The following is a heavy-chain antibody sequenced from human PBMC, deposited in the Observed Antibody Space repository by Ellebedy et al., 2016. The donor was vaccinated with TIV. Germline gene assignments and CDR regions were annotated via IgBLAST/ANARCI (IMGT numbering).Heavy chain of an antibody. D-gene: IGHD1-26*01. J-gene: IGHJ4*02. CDR2: IKGRIGDGAI. CDR3: TAGVGASDVDY. CDR1: GFIFSNHW. V-gene: IGHV3-15*01. Sequence: GGSLRLSCAASGFIFSNHWMGRVRQAPGKGLEWVGRIKGRIGDGAIDYGAPVHGRFTISKDDSRNTIFLQMNSLKTGDTAVYYCTAGVGASDVDYWGQGTLVTVSS.